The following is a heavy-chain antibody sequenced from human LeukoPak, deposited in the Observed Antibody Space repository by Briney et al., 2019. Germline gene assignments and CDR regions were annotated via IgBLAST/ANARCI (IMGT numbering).Heavy chain of an antibody. CDR2: FDPEDGET. Sequence: ASVKVSCKVSGHTLTELSMHWVRQAPGKGLEWMGGFDPEDGETIYAQKFQGRVTMTEDTSTDTAYMGLSSLRSEDTAVYYCAKAPDSVDYGALKWFDPWGQGTLVTVSS. V-gene: IGHV1-24*01. J-gene: IGHJ5*02. D-gene: IGHD4-17*01. CDR3: AKAPDSVDYGALKWFDP. CDR1: GHTLTELS.